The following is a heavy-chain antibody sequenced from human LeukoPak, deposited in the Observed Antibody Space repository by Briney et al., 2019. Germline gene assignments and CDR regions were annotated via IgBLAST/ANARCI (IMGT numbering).Heavy chain of an antibody. CDR2: INPNIGGT. CDR3: ASSRDGYQLLTFDY. D-gene: IGHD5-24*01. J-gene: IGHJ4*02. CDR1: GYFFTGYY. V-gene: IGHV1-2*02. Sequence: ASVKVSCKTSGYFFTGYYIHWVRQAPGQGLEWLGWINPNIGGTNYAERFRGRVTMTSDTSISTSYMELSSLRSEDTAVYYCASSRDGYQLLTFDYWGQGTLVTVSS.